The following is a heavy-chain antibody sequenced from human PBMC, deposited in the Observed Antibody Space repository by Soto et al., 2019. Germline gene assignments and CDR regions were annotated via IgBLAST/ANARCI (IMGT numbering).Heavy chain of an antibody. CDR1: GVSIYSGSYH. D-gene: IGHD6-19*01. CDR2: INYSGST. J-gene: IGHJ4*02. CDR3: ARRHAPRYSSGNNYFDF. V-gene: IGHV4-39*01. Sequence: QLQLQESGPGLVKPSETLSLNCSVSGVSIYSGSYHWGWIRQPPGKGLEWIGAINYSGSTYYNPSPKSRVTISLDTSKNHFSLVLSSLTAADTAMYYCARRHAPRYSSGNNYFDFWGQGTLVTVSS.